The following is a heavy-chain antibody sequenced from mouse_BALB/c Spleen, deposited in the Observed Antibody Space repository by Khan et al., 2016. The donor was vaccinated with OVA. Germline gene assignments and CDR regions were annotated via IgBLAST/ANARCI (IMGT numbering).Heavy chain of an antibody. CDR3: ARAGYGSCVY. V-gene: IGHV1-77*01. CDR1: GYTFTDYV. CDR2: LFPGRGDT. D-gene: IGHD1-1*01. Sequence: QVQLQQPGPELVKPGSSMKMSCRASGYTFTDYVLNWVKQRAGQGLEWIGQLFPGRGDTYYNEKFKVKATLTADKSSNTVYMQLSSLTLEDYEVYFGARAGYGSCVYWGQGTTLTVSS. J-gene: IGHJ2*01.